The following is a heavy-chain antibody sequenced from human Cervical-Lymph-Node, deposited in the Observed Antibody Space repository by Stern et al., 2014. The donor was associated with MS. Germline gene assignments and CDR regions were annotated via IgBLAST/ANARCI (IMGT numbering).Heavy chain of an antibody. D-gene: IGHD2-15*01. Sequence: DQLVESGGHLVKPGGSLRLSCAASGFDLRGYYMSWLRQAPGKGLESVAYITSSDSATHYADSVKGRFTISRDNAKNHLYLQMNSLRAEDTAVYYCARGGGSAHDYWGQGTLVTVSS. CDR3: ARGGGSAHDY. CDR1: GFDLRGYY. CDR2: ITSSDSAT. J-gene: IGHJ4*02. V-gene: IGHV3-11*01.